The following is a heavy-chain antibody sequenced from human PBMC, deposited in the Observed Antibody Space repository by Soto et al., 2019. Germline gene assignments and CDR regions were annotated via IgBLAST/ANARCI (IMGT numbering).Heavy chain of an antibody. J-gene: IGHJ4*02. CDR2: IYSDGKT. CDR1: GITVSTNY. Sequence: EVQLVETGGGLIQPGGSLRLSCAASGITVSTNYMSWVRQAPGKGLEWVSVIYSDGKTFYADSVKGRFTISRDNSQNTGSLKMSSRRAEDTAVYYCAREGGGGYYDSSGYMGVWGQGTLVTVSS. V-gene: IGHV3-53*02. D-gene: IGHD3-22*01. CDR3: AREGGGGYYDSSGYMGV.